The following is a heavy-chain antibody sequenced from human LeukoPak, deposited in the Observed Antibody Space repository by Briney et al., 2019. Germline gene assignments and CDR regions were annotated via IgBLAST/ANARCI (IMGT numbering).Heavy chain of an antibody. CDR3: ARGVKVSYGTYYYDSSGYSYYFDY. Sequence: SETLSLTCTVSGDYISSSSYYWGWIRQTPGTGVEWIGSMYYSGSTYYNPSLKSRVTISEDTSKNQFSLKPSSVTAADTAVYYCARGVKVSYGTYYYDSSGYSYYFDYWGQGTLVTVSS. D-gene: IGHD3-22*01. CDR2: MYYSGST. CDR1: GDYISSSSYY. V-gene: IGHV4-39*07. J-gene: IGHJ4*02.